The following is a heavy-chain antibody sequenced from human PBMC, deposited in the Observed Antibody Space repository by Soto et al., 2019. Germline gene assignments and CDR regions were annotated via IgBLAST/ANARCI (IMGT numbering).Heavy chain of an antibody. V-gene: IGHV1-8*01. D-gene: IGHD3-22*01. Sequence: QVQLVQSGAEVKKPGASVKVSCKASGYTFTSYDINWVRQATGQGLEWMGWMNPNSGNTGYAQKFQGRVTMTRSTSISTAYMALSSLRSEDTAVYYCARGGYYYDSSAYYRPFDYWGQGTLVTVSS. CDR2: MNPNSGNT. CDR3: ARGGYYYDSSAYYRPFDY. J-gene: IGHJ4*02. CDR1: GYTFTSYD.